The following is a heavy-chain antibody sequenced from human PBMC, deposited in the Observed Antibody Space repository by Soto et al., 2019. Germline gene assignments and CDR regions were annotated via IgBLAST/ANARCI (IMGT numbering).Heavy chain of an antibody. CDR2: IYSGGST. CDR1: GFTVSSNY. CDR3: ARTQYYYYGMDV. J-gene: IGHJ6*02. V-gene: IGHV3-53*01. Sequence: VGSLRLSCAASGFTVSSNYMSWVRQAPGKGLEWVSVIYSGGSTYYADSVKGRFTISRDNSKNTLYLQMNSLRAEDTAVYYCARTQYYYYGMDVWGQGTTVTVSS.